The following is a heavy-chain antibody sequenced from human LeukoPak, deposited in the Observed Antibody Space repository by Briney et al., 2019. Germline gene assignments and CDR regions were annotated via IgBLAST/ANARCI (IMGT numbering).Heavy chain of an antibody. CDR2: IIPIFGTA. J-gene: IGHJ4*02. CDR3: ARCGRDQLLPYFDY. D-gene: IGHD2-2*01. Sequence: SVKVSCKASGGTFSSYAISWVRQAPGQGLEWMGGIIPIFGTANYAQKFQGRVTITADESTSTAYMELSSLRSEDTAVYYCARCGRDQLLPYFDYWGQGTLVTASS. V-gene: IGHV1-69*13. CDR1: GGTFSSYA.